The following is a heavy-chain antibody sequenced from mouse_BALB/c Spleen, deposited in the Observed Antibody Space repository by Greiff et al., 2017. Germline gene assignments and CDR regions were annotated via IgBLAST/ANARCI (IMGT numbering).Heavy chain of an antibody. Sequence: EVHLVESGGGLVQPGGSMKLSCVASGFTFSNYWMNWVRQSPEKGLEWVAEIRLKSNNYATHYAESVKGRFTISRDDSKSSVYLQMNNLRAEDTGIYYCTRDYRYAMDYWGQGTSVTVSS. J-gene: IGHJ4*01. V-gene: IGHV6-6*02. CDR2: IRLKSNNYAT. D-gene: IGHD2-14*01. CDR3: TRDYRYAMDY. CDR1: GFTFSNYW.